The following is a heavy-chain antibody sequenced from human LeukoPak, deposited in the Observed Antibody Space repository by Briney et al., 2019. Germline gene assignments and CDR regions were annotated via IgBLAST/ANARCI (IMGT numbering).Heavy chain of an antibody. V-gene: IGHV3-23*01. D-gene: IGHD1-26*01. CDR1: GFSFSNYA. CDR2: VSGGGNSA. CDR3: AKRAKWGGFDN. Sequence: GGSLRLSCAASGFSFSNYAMSWVRQAPGRGLEWVSAVSGGGNSADYADSVKGRFIISKDTSKNTLYLQMYNLTADDTALYYCAKRAKWGGFDNWGQGTLVTVAS. J-gene: IGHJ4*02.